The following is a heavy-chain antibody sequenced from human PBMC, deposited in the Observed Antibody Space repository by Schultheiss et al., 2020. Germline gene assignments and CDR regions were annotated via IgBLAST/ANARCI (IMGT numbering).Heavy chain of an antibody. CDR2: IYHSGST. V-gene: IGHV4-4*02. CDR3: ARESGLRYFLDY. J-gene: IGHJ4*02. Sequence: AETLSLTCAVSGGSISSSNWWSWVRQPPGKGLEWIGEIYHSGSTNYNPSLKSRVTISVDTSKNQFSLKLSSVTAADTAVYYCARESGLRYFLDYWGQGTPVTVSS. D-gene: IGHD3-9*01. CDR1: GGSISSSNW.